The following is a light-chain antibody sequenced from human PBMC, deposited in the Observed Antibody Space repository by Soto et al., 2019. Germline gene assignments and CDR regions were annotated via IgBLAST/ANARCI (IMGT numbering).Light chain of an antibody. CDR2: DAS. V-gene: IGKV3-20*01. CDR1: QNVRSDY. CDR3: QQYAGSIT. Sequence: EIVLTQSPGILSLSPGERATLSCGASQNVRSDYLAWYQQKPGQAPRLLIFDASSRATGIPHRFSGSGSGTDFTLTISRLDPEDFAVYYCQQYAGSITFGGGTKVEI. J-gene: IGKJ4*01.